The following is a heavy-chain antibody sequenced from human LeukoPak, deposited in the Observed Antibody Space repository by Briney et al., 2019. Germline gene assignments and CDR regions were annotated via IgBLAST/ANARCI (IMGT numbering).Heavy chain of an antibody. D-gene: IGHD3-3*01. CDR3: ARVSRRIDFWSGYWDNWFDP. CDR2: INPNSGGT. J-gene: IGHJ5*02. Sequence: ASVKVSCKASGYTFTGYYMHWVRQAPGQGLEWMGWINPNSGGTNYAQKFQGRVTMTRDTSISTAYMELSRLRSDDTAVYYCARVSRRIDFWSGYWDNWFDPWGQGTLVTVSS. CDR1: GYTFTGYY. V-gene: IGHV1-2*02.